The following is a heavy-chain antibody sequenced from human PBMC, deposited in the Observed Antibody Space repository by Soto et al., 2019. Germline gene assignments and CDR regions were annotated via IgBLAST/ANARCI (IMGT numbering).Heavy chain of an antibody. CDR2: ISGGGGST. CDR1: GFTFSSYA. V-gene: IGHV3-23*01. J-gene: IGHJ6*02. Sequence: EVQLLESGGGLVQPGGSLRLSCAASGFTFSSYAMTWVRQAPGKGLEWVSGISGGGGSTYYADSVKGRFTISRDNSKNTLFLQMNRLRAEDTAVYYWAKGRTTVDSHYGMDVWGQGTRVTVSS. CDR3: AKGRTTVDSHYGMDV. D-gene: IGHD4-17*01.